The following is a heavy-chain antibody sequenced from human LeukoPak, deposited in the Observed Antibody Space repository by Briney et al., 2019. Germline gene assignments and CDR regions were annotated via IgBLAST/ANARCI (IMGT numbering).Heavy chain of an antibody. Sequence: GGSLRLSCAASGFTFSSYSMNWVRQAPGKGLEWVSYISSSSSTIYYADSVKGRFTISRDNAKNSLYLQMNSLRAEDTAVYYCARRLKLTRTSDAFDIWGQGTMVTVSS. CDR1: GFTFSSYS. D-gene: IGHD2-15*01. CDR2: ISSSSSTI. V-gene: IGHV3-48*01. CDR3: ARRLKLTRTSDAFDI. J-gene: IGHJ3*02.